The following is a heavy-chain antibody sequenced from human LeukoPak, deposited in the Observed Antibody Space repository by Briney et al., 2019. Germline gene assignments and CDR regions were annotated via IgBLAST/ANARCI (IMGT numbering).Heavy chain of an antibody. CDR3: ARGGSSNWPNWFDP. J-gene: IGHJ5*02. Sequence: ASVKVSCKASGYSFTSYAISWVRQAPGQGLEWMGWISTYNGNTNYAQKLQGRVTMTTDTSTSTAYMELRSLRSDDTAVYYCARGGSSNWPNWFDPWGQGTLVTVSS. D-gene: IGHD6-6*01. V-gene: IGHV1-18*01. CDR1: GYSFTSYA. CDR2: ISTYNGNT.